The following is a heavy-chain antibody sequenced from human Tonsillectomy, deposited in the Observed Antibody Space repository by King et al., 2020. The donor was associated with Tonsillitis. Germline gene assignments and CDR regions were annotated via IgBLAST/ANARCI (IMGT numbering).Heavy chain of an antibody. CDR1: GGSIRSGDHY. J-gene: IGHJ4*02. V-gene: IGHV4-39*01. Sequence: LQLQESGPGAVKPSETLSLTCTVSGGSIRSGDHYWAWVRQTPGKGLEWIGCMYQSGTFFYNPSLKSRMTISGGTSVNRFSLKLSSVTAADTAVYFCARYVSGSFDYWGQGALVTVSS. CDR3: ARYVSGSFDY. D-gene: IGHD1-26*01. CDR2: MYQSGTF.